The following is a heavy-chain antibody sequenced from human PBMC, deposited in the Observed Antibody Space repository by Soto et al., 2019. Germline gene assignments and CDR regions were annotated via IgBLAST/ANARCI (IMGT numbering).Heavy chain of an antibody. V-gene: IGHV3-23*01. CDR1: GFTFSRSA. CDR2: ISGRGLNP. J-gene: IGHJ6*02. CDR3: ARDSYAPHV. D-gene: IGHD4-17*01. Sequence: GGSLRLSCTTSGFTFSRSAMSWVRQAPGKGLEWVSAISGRGLNPYYADPVKGRFTISRDNAKNTVFLEMKNLRAEDTAVYYCARDSYAPHVWGQGTTVTVSS.